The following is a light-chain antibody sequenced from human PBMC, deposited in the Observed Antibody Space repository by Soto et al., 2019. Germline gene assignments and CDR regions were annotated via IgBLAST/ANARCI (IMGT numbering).Light chain of an antibody. CDR2: DAS. V-gene: IGKV3-20*01. J-gene: IGKJ1*01. CDR1: QSVSSSY. CDR3: QHYGSSQRT. Sequence: EFVLTQSPGTLSLSPGERATLSCRASQSVSSSYLAWYQQKPGQAPRLLIYDASSRPTDIPDRFSGSGSGTDFTLTISRLEPEDFAVYYCQHYGSSQRTFGQGTKVENK.